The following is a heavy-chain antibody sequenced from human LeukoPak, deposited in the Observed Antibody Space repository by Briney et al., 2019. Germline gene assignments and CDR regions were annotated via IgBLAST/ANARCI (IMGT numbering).Heavy chain of an antibody. CDR3: ARDRGGQWVELLLDS. CDR1: GFTFSRYW. Sequence: GGSLRLSCAASGFTFSRYWMTWVRQTPGKGLEWVANIKPDGSVRYYVDSVKGRFTISRDNAKNSLYLQMNSLRAEDTALYYCARDRGGQWVELLLDSWGQGTLVTVSS. CDR2: IKPDGSVR. V-gene: IGHV3-7*05. D-gene: IGHD3-10*01. J-gene: IGHJ4*02.